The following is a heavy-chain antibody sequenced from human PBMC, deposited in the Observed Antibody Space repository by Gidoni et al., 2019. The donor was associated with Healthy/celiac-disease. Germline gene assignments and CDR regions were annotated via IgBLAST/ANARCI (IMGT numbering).Heavy chain of an antibody. CDR3: ASVSIAVAGGGAY. D-gene: IGHD6-19*01. CDR1: GFTFSSYA. Sequence: EVQLLESGGGLVQPGGSLRLSCAASGFTFSSYAMSWVRQAPGKGLEWVSAISGSGGSTYYADSLKGRFTISRDNSKNTLYLQMNSLRAEDTAVYYCASVSIAVAGGGAYWGQGTLVTVSS. V-gene: IGHV3-23*01. CDR2: ISGSGGST. J-gene: IGHJ4*02.